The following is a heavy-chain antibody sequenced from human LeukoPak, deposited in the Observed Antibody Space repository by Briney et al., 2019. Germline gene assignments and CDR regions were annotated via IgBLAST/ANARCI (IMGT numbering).Heavy chain of an antibody. CDR1: GYTFTSYD. Sequence: ASVKVSCKASGYTFTSYDINWVRQATGQGLEWMGWMNPNSGNTGYAQKFQGRVTITRNTSISTAYMELSSLRSEDTAVYYCARADWGDGPSCGAFDIWGQGTMVTVSS. CDR3: ARADWGDGPSCGAFDI. V-gene: IGHV1-8*03. CDR2: MNPNSGNT. D-gene: IGHD7-27*01. J-gene: IGHJ3*02.